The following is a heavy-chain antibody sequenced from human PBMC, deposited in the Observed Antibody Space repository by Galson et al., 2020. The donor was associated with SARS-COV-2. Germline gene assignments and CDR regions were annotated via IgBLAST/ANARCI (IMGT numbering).Heavy chain of an antibody. D-gene: IGHD4-17*01. Sequence: GESLKISCTVSGFTFSDSYMALIRQAPGKGLEWVSYISSSGRTIYYADSVRGRFTISRDNAKNSLYLQMNSLRVEDTAVYYCARERSNVLLDYWGHGTLVTVSS. CDR2: ISSSGRTI. CDR3: ARERSNVLLDY. J-gene: IGHJ4*01. CDR1: GFTFSDSY. V-gene: IGHV3-11*01.